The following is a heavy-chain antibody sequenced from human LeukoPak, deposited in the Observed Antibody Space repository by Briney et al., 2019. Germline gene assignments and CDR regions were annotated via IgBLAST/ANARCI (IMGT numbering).Heavy chain of an antibody. Sequence: SETLSLTCTVSGDSISSASYSWGWIRQPAGKGLEWIGRIYSSGSTNYNPSLKSRVTISVDTSKNQFSLRLSSVTAADTAVYYCARSYSSVSVLSYYYFYMDVWGKGTTVTVSS. V-gene: IGHV4-61*02. CDR2: IYSSGST. D-gene: IGHD6-25*01. CDR1: GDSISSASYS. J-gene: IGHJ6*03. CDR3: ARSYSSVSVLSYYYFYMDV.